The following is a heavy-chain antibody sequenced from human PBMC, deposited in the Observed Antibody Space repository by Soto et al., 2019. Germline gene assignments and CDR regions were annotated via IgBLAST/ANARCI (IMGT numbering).Heavy chain of an antibody. CDR2: MFHSGKT. V-gene: IGHV4-38-2*01. J-gene: IGHJ5*02. CDR3: ARGNIVVVPTVGWFDP. Sequence: SETLSLTCAVSGYSISSGYYWGWVRQPPGKGLEWLGSMFHSGKTYYNPSLKSRLTISVDTSKNQFSLKLNSVTAADTAVYYCARGNIVVVPTVGWFDPWGQGTLVTVSS. CDR1: GYSISSGYY. D-gene: IGHD2-2*01.